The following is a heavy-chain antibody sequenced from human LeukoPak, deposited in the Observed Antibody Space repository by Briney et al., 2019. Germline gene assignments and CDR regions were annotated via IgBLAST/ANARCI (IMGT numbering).Heavy chain of an antibody. V-gene: IGHV3-30*04. Sequence: SCKASGGTFSSYAMHWVRQAPGKGLEWVAVISYDGSNKYYADSVKGRFTISRDNSKNTLYLQMNSLRAEDTAVYYCARDGPIVGATAFDYWGQGTLVTVSS. D-gene: IGHD1-26*01. CDR3: ARDGPIVGATAFDY. J-gene: IGHJ4*02. CDR1: GGTFSSYA. CDR2: ISYDGSNK.